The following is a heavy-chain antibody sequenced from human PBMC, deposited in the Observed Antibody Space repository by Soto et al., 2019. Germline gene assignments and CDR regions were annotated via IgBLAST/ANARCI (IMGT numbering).Heavy chain of an antibody. J-gene: IGHJ4*02. D-gene: IGHD3-22*01. CDR2: IYYSWST. CDR1: GGSISSYY. Sequence: SETLSLTCTVSGGSISSYYWSWIRQPPGKGLEWIGNIYYSWSTNYKPSLKSRVTISVDTSKNQFSLKLTSVTAADTAVYYCASSAPDYYYESSGFENWGQGALVTVSS. V-gene: IGHV4-59*01. CDR3: ASSAPDYYYESSGFEN.